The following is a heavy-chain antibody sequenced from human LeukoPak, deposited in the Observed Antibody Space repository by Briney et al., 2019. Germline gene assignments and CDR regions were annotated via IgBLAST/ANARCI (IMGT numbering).Heavy chain of an antibody. CDR3: ARDGDGYNAYYYYYMDV. Sequence: ASVKVSCKASGYTFTSYAMNWVRQAPGQGLEWMGWINPNSGGTNYAQKFQGRVTMTRDTSISTAYMELSRLRSDDTAVYYCARDGDGYNAYYYYYMDVWGKGTTVTVSS. CDR2: INPNSGGT. J-gene: IGHJ6*03. V-gene: IGHV1-2*02. CDR1: GYTFTSYA. D-gene: IGHD5-24*01.